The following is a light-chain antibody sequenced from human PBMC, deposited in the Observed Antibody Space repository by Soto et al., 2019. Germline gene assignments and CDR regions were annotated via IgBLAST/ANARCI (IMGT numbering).Light chain of an antibody. V-gene: IGLV2-8*01. Sequence: QSALTQPPSASGSPGQSVTISCSGTSSDVGGYYYVSWYQHHPGKAPKLIIYEVIKRPSGVPDRFSGSKSGNTASLTVSGLRAEDEADYYCTSYAGSNNVVFGGGTKLTVL. CDR1: SSDVGGYYY. CDR2: EVI. CDR3: TSYAGSNNVV. J-gene: IGLJ2*01.